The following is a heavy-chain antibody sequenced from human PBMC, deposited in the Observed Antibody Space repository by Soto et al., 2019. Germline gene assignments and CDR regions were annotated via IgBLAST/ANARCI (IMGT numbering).Heavy chain of an antibody. D-gene: IGHD3-9*01. Sequence: GESLKISCKASGYSFTAHWIGWVRQTPVKGLEWMGSIYSFDSDTRYSPSFQGHVTISADKSINTAYRQWSSLKAADTAVYYCSRNILTGYYTSYYAMDVRGRGTTVTVSS. CDR2: IYSFDSDT. CDR1: GYSFTAHW. J-gene: IGHJ6*02. V-gene: IGHV5-51*01. CDR3: SRNILTGYYTSYYAMDV.